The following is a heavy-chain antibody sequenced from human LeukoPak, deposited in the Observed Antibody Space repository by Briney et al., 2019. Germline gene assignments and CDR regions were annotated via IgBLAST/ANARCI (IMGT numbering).Heavy chain of an antibody. V-gene: IGHV1-18*01. Sequence: ASVKVSCKASGYTFTTYGFSWVRQAPGQGLEWMGWISAYNGNTNYLQKLLGRITMTTDTSTNTAYMELGSLTSDDTAVYYCARDHSSSGQLFDYWGQGTLVTVSS. CDR1: GYTFTTYG. J-gene: IGHJ4*02. D-gene: IGHD6-13*01. CDR2: ISAYNGNT. CDR3: ARDHSSSGQLFDY.